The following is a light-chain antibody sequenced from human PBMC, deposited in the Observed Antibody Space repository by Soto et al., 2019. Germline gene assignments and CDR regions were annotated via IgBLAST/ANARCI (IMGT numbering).Light chain of an antibody. CDR2: STD. J-gene: IGLJ3*02. V-gene: IGLV1-44*01. Sequence: QSVLTQPPSASATPGQRVTISCSGSSSNIRRRSVYWYKQVPGTDPKLLIYSTDLRPSGVPDRFSGSKSGTSASLAITGLQSEDEDDYYCATWYDSVNGLVFGGGTKLTVL. CDR1: SSNIRRRS. CDR3: ATWYDSVNGLV.